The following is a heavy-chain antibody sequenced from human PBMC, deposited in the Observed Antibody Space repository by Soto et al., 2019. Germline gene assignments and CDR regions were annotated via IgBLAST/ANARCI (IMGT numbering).Heavy chain of an antibody. CDR2: VKSTPDGGTT. CDR3: TTTLYYTMQGEYLDH. V-gene: IGHV3-15*01. D-gene: IGHD3-10*01. CDR1: GFSFTDAW. J-gene: IGHJ4*02. Sequence: GGSLRLSCEVSGFSFTDAWMIWVRQAPGKGLEWIGRVKSTPDGGTTDYAAPLKDRFSISRDVSKKTVLLHMNNLRTEDTAVYYCTTTLYYTMQGEYLDHWGQGTLVTVSS.